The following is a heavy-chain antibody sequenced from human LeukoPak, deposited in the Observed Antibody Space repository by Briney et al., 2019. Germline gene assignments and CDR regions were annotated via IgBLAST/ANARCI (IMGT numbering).Heavy chain of an antibody. CDR3: AKRGITTFPPDY. CDR1: GFTFTSYA. CDR2: ISGSGGRT. Sequence: GGSLRLSCVASGFTFTSYAMSWVRQAPGKGLEWVSAISGSGGRTHYADSVKGRFTISRDNSKNTLYLQLNSLRAEDTAVYYCAKRGITTFPPDYWGQGTLVTVSS. D-gene: IGHD3-9*01. J-gene: IGHJ4*02. V-gene: IGHV3-23*01.